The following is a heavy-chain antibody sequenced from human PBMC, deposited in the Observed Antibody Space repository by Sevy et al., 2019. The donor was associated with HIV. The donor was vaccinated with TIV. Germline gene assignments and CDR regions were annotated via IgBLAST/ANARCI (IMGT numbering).Heavy chain of an antibody. Sequence: ALVKVSCKASGYTFTSYGISWVRQAPGQGLEWMGWISAYNGNTNYAQKLQGRVTMTTDTSTSTAYMELRSLRSDDTAVYYCARGSDYGGNSDWFDPWGQGTLVTVSS. D-gene: IGHD4-17*01. J-gene: IGHJ5*02. CDR1: GYTFTSYG. CDR3: ARGSDYGGNSDWFDP. V-gene: IGHV1-18*01. CDR2: ISAYNGNT.